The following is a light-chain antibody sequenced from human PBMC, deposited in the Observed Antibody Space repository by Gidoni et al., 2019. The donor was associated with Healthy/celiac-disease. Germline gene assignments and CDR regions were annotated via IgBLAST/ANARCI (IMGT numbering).Light chain of an antibody. CDR2: GAS. CDR3: KQYGSSPDT. Sequence: ILLTQSPGTLSLSPGERATLACRASQSVSSSYLAWYQQKPGQAPRLLIYGASSRATGIPDRFSGSGSGTDFTLTISRLEPEDFAVYYCKQYGSSPDTFGGGTKVEIK. V-gene: IGKV3-20*01. CDR1: QSVSSSY. J-gene: IGKJ4*01.